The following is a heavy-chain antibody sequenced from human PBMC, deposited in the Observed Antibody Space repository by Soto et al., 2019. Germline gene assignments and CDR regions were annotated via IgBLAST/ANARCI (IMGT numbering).Heavy chain of an antibody. Sequence: ETLSLTCTVSGGSISTYYWSWIRQPPGGTLEWIGYIYASGATTYNPSLESRVTMSVDMPNNEFSLELTSLTAADTAVYYCARSHSFDGSIYHYYFDFWGQGTLVTVSS. CDR1: GGSISTYY. CDR2: IYASGAT. V-gene: IGHV4-59*01. CDR3: ARSHSFDGSIYHYYFDF. J-gene: IGHJ4*02. D-gene: IGHD3-10*01.